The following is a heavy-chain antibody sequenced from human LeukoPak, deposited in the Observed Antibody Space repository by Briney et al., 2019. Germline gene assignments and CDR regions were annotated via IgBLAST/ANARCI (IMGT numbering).Heavy chain of an antibody. Sequence: SETLSLTCTVSGGSISSYYWSWIRQPPGKGLEWIGYIYYSGSTNYNPSLKSRVTISVDTSKSQFSLKLSSVTAADTAVYYCARKGYSYVYPSGMDVGAKGTTVTVSS. CDR1: GGSISSYY. J-gene: IGHJ6*04. D-gene: IGHD5-18*01. CDR3: ARKGYSYVYPSGMDV. V-gene: IGHV4-59*01. CDR2: IYYSGST.